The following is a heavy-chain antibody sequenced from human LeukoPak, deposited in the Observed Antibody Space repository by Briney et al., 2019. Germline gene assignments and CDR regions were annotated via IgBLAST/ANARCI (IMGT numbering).Heavy chain of an antibody. D-gene: IGHD3-22*01. CDR1: GYTFTSYG. V-gene: IGHV1-2*02. CDR2: INPNSGGT. Sequence: GASVKVSCKASGYTFTSYGISWVRQAPGQGLEWMGWINPNSGGTNYGQKFQGRVTMTRDTSISIVYMELSRLRSDDTAVYYCARGPSDSSGYYYEGDAFDIWGQGTVVTVSS. CDR3: ARGPSDSSGYYYEGDAFDI. J-gene: IGHJ3*02.